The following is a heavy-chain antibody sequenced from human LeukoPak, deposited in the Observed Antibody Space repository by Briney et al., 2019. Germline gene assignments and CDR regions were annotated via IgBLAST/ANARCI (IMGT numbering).Heavy chain of an antibody. CDR2: ISGDGSSP. J-gene: IGHJ4*02. Sequence: GGSLRLSCSPSGFTFSDYAMYWVRQAPAPGLEYVSSISGDGSSPYYADSVKGRFTISRDKCKNTLYLQMSSLRTEETALYYCVKDIAPYDSIRGPFDFWGQGTLVTVSS. D-gene: IGHD3-16*01. V-gene: IGHV3-64D*06. CDR1: GFTFSDYA. CDR3: VKDIAPYDSIRGPFDF.